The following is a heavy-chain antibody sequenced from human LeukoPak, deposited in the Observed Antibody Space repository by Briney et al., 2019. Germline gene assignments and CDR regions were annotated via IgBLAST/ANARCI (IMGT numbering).Heavy chain of an antibody. Sequence: GSLRLSCAASPLTFSGYTMNWVRQAPGKGLEWVSSISSSSSYIYYADSVKGRFTISRDNANNSLYLQMNSLAADDTAVYYCAKGYYYDSSGYYSFDYWGQGTLVTVSS. V-gene: IGHV3-21*01. CDR1: PLTFSGYT. D-gene: IGHD3-22*01. J-gene: IGHJ4*02. CDR2: ISSSSSYI. CDR3: AKGYYYDSSGYYSFDY.